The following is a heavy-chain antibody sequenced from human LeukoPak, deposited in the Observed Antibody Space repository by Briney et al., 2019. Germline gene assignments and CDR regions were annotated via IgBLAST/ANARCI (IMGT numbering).Heavy chain of an antibody. V-gene: IGHV3-30*18. CDR1: GFTFNNYG. CDR2: IPDDGRNK. CDR3: AKDRETTASGTFDF. J-gene: IGHJ4*02. D-gene: IGHD6-13*01. Sequence: GRSLRLSCAASGFTFNNYGMHYVRQAPGKGLEWVAVIPDDGRNKNYADSVKGRFTISRDSSNNTLYLQMNSLRAEDTGVYFCAKDRETTASGTFDFRGQGTLVTVSS.